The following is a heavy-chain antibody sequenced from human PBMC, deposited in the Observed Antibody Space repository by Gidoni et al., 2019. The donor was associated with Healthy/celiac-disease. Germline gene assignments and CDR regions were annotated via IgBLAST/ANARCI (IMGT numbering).Heavy chain of an antibody. V-gene: IGHV3-23*01. Sequence: EVQLLESGGGLVQPGGSLRLSCAASGFTFSSYAMRWVRQAPGKGLEGVSAISGSGGSTYYADSVKGRFTISRDNSKNTLYLQMNSLRAEDTAVYYCAKDLWDYSNYKDYWGQGTLVTVSS. CDR3: AKDLWDYSNYKDY. CDR1: GFTFSSYA. D-gene: IGHD4-4*01. J-gene: IGHJ4*02. CDR2: ISGSGGST.